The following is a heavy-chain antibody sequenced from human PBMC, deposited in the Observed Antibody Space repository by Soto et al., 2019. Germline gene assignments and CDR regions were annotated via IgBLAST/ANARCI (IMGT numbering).Heavy chain of an antibody. Sequence: QITLKESGPTLLEPTQTLTLTCSFSGFSLTSSGVGVGWLRQAPGKALECLGIIYWDGDRRYNPSLRQRLTLPKDTSKNQVVLNMTYIEPVDTATYYCAHRVPYNSYWDVGWFDPWGQGNLVTVS. CDR2: IYWDGDR. CDR1: GFSLTSSGVG. J-gene: IGHJ5*02. CDR3: AHRVPYNSYWDVGWFDP. D-gene: IGHD1-20*01. V-gene: IGHV2-5*02.